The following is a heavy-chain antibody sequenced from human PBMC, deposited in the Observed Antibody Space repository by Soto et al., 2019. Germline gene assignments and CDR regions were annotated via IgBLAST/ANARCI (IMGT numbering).Heavy chain of an antibody. Sequence: ASVKVSCKTSRYIFTGYYMHWVRQAPGQGLEWMGWINPNSGDTNYAQRFKGRVSMTSDTSINTAYLELSRLRPGDTAVFFCARSHSAYHYHAKGAWGQGTTVTVSS. D-gene: IGHD2-2*01. CDR1: RYIFTGYY. CDR2: INPNSGDT. V-gene: IGHV1-2*02. J-gene: IGHJ6*02. CDR3: ARSHSAYHYHAKGA.